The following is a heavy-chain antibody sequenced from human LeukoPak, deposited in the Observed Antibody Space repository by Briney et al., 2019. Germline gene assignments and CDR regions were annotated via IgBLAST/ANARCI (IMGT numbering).Heavy chain of an antibody. Sequence: GGSLRLSCAASGVTFSSYAMGWVRQAPGKGLEWVAAVSASGDTTHHADSVEGRFTISRDNSKNTLYLQMNSLRAEDTAVYYCAKLYGSGTYYNLFDYWGQGTLVTVSS. CDR2: VSASGDTT. V-gene: IGHV3-23*01. CDR3: AKLYGSGTYYNLFDY. J-gene: IGHJ4*02. D-gene: IGHD3-10*01. CDR1: GVTFSSYA.